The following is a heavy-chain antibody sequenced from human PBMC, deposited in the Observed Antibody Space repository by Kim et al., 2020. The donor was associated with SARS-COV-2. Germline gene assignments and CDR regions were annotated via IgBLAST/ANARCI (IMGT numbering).Heavy chain of an antibody. V-gene: IGHV1-46*01. J-gene: IGHJ4*02. Sequence: SYTQKFQGSLTMTRDTSTSTVYMELSSLRSDDTAVYYCARDHSGGSYFDYWGQGTLVTVSS. D-gene: IGHD3-10*01. CDR3: ARDHSGGSYFDY.